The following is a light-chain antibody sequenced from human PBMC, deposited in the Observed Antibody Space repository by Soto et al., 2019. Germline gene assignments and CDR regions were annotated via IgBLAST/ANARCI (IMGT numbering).Light chain of an antibody. V-gene: IGLV2-14*01. J-gene: IGLJ1*01. CDR2: EVS. Sequence: QSALTQPASVSGSPGQSITISCTGTSSNVGGYKYVSWYQQHPGKAPKLMIYEVSNRPSGVSNRFSGSKSGNTASLTISGLQSEDEADYYCISYTSDDVRYVFGTGTKVTVL. CDR1: SSNVGGYKY. CDR3: ISYTSDDVRYV.